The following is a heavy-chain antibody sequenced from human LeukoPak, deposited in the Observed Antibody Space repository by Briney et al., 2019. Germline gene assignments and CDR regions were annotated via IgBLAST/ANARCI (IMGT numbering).Heavy chain of an antibody. V-gene: IGHV5-10-1*01. CDR2: TDPSESYT. CDR3: ARHHSSNWRGFDP. D-gene: IGHD6-13*01. Sequence: GEARKISCKGSGYGFTSDGITWGGQRPGKGRGWMGRTDPSESYTNYSPYFQRHVTISADKSISTAYLQWSSLKASDTATYYCARHHSSNWRGFDPWGQGTLVTVSS. CDR1: GYGFTSDG. J-gene: IGHJ5*02.